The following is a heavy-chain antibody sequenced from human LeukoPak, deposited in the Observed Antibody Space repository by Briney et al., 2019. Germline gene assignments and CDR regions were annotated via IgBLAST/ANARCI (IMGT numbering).Heavy chain of an antibody. V-gene: IGHV1-69*04. Sequence: EASLKVSCKASGGTFSSYAISWVRQAPGQRLEWMGRIIPILGIPNYAQKLQDRVTITADKSTSTAYMELSSLRSEDTAVYYCAREVDTIHYYGMDVWGQGTTVTVSS. CDR1: GGTFSSYA. CDR2: IIPILGIP. CDR3: AREVDTIHYYGMDV. D-gene: IGHD5-12*01. J-gene: IGHJ6*02.